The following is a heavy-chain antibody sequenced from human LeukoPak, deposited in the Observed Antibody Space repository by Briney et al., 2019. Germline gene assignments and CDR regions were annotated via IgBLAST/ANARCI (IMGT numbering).Heavy chain of an antibody. Sequence: GGSLRLSCAASRFTFNTYAMSWVRQAPGRGLEWVSGIGGGDDIHYADSVKGRFTVSRDDSKNTLYLQMNSLRAEDTAIYYCVKDATPWNSIWDYFDFWGQGTLVTVSS. V-gene: IGHV3-23*01. CDR1: RFTFNTYA. CDR2: IGGGDDI. J-gene: IGHJ4*02. D-gene: IGHD1-7*01. CDR3: VKDATPWNSIWDYFDF.